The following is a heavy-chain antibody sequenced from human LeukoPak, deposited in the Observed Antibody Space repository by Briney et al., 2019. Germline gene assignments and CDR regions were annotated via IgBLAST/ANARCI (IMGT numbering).Heavy chain of an antibody. CDR3: AREKNLDAFDI. Sequence: SETLSLTCTVSGGSISSYYWSWIRQPPGKGLERIGYIYYSGSTNYNPSLKSRVTISVDTSKNQFSLKLSSVTAADTAVYYCAREKNLDAFDIWGQGTMVTVSS. CDR2: IYYSGST. V-gene: IGHV4-59*01. J-gene: IGHJ3*02. CDR1: GGSISSYY.